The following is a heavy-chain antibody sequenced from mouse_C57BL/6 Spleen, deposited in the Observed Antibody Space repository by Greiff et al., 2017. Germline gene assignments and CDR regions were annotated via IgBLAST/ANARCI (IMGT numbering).Heavy chain of an antibody. J-gene: IGHJ1*03. V-gene: IGHV5-16*02. CDR3: ARCSGYTTVYFDV. CDR1: GFTFSDYY. D-gene: IGHD1-1*01. CDR2: INYDGSST. Sequence: EVMLVESEGGLVQPGSSMKLSCTASGFTFSDYYMAWVRQVPEKGLEWVANINYDGSSTYYLDSLKGRFTISRDNAKNTLFLQMTSLRSEDTAMYYCARCSGYTTVYFDVWGTGTTVTVSS.